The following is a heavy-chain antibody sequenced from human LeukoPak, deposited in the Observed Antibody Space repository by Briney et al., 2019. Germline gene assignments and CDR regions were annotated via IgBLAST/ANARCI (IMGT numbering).Heavy chain of an antibody. J-gene: IGHJ4*02. CDR1: GYTFTSYG. D-gene: IGHD4-17*01. Sequence: ASMKVSCKASGYTFTSYGFSWVRHALGQGLEWMGWISAYDGNTDYAQKFQGRVTMTEDTSTDTAYAELSSLRSEDTAVYYCMALWGGHYDLDYWGQGTLVIVSS. CDR3: MALWGGHYDLDY. V-gene: IGHV1-18*01. CDR2: ISAYDGNT.